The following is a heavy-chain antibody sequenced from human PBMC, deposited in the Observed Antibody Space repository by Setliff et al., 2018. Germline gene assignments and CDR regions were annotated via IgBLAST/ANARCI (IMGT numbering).Heavy chain of an antibody. J-gene: IGHJ4*02. V-gene: IGHV1-46*01. Sequence: ASVKVSCKASGYTFTSYYMHWVRQAPGQGLEWMGIINPSGDTTSYAQKFQGRVTMTRDTSARTVYMELSSLRSEDTAVYYCARDTGREYYYDSSGYQDYWGQGTLVTVSS. D-gene: IGHD3-22*01. CDR1: GYTFTSYY. CDR2: INPSGDTT. CDR3: ARDTGREYYYDSSGYQDY.